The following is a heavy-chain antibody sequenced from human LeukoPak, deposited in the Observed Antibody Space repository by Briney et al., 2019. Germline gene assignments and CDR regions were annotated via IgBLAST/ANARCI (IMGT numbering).Heavy chain of an antibody. CDR1: GFTFSSYS. D-gene: IGHD6-19*01. V-gene: IGHV3-21*01. CDR3: ARDPYSGGYGAYYYYYMDV. J-gene: IGHJ6*03. Sequence: GGSLRLSCAASGFTFSSYSMSWVRQAPGKGLEWVSVISGNGGDTFYADSVRGRFTISRDNAENSLYLQMNSLRDEDTAVYYCARDPYSGGYGAYYYYYMDVWGKGTTVTVSS. CDR2: ISGNGGDT.